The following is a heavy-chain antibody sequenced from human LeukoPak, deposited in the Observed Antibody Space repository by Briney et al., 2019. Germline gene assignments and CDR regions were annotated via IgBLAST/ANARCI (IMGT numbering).Heavy chain of an antibody. CDR1: GDSISSSSYY. V-gene: IGHV4-39*01. CDR2: IYYSGST. J-gene: IGHJ6*03. Sequence: SETLSLTCTVSGDSISSSSYYWSWIRQPPGKGLEWIGSIYYSGSTYYNPSLKSRVTISVDTSKNQFSLKLSSVTAADTAVYYCARNHVLLWFGEPSYYMDVWGKGTTVTVSS. CDR3: ARNHVLLWFGEPSYYMDV. D-gene: IGHD3-10*01.